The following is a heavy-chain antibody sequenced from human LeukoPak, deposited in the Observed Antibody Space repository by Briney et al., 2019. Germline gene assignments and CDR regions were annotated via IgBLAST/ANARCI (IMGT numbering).Heavy chain of an antibody. Sequence: KPSETLSLTCTVSGGSISSYYWSWIRQPPGKGLEWIGYIYYSGSTNYNPSLKSRVTISVDTSKNQFSLKPSSVTAADTAVYYCARGPPTTNYGGGVDYWGQGTLVTVSS. J-gene: IGHJ4*02. CDR1: GGSISSYY. CDR2: IYYSGST. D-gene: IGHD4-23*01. V-gene: IGHV4-59*01. CDR3: ARGPPTTNYGGGVDY.